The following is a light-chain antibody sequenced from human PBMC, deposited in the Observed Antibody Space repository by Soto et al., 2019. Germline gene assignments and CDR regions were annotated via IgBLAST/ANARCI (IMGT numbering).Light chain of an antibody. J-gene: IGKJ1*01. V-gene: IGKV1-5*01. CDR2: DAT. Sequence: DIQTTQSPSTLSASVGDSFTITCRAIQSISSWLAWYQQKPGKAPKLLIYDATSLESGVPSMFSGRGSGTEFTLTISSLQPDDFATYYCQQYNSYSWAVGPGTKVDIK. CDR3: QQYNSYSWA. CDR1: QSISSW.